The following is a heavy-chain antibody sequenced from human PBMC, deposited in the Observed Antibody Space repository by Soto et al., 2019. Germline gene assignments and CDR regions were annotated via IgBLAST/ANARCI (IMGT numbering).Heavy chain of an antibody. Sequence: PSETLSLTCSVSDDSITGGGYYWSWIRQHPAKGLEWIGSIYYRGSTYYNPSLRSRGTISLDPSQAWLSLRLTSLTAADTATYYCARGGSGTYHVWGQGTLVTVSS. CDR2: IYYRGST. CDR3: ARGGSGTYHV. CDR1: DDSITGGGYY. D-gene: IGHD3-10*01. V-gene: IGHV4-31*02. J-gene: IGHJ4*02.